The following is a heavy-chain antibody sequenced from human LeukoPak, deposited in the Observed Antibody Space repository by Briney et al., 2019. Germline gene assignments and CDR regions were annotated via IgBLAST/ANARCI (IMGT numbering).Heavy chain of an antibody. D-gene: IGHD6-13*01. Sequence: GGSLRLSCAASGFTFSSYSMNWVRQAPGKGLEWVSSISNSSSYIYYADSVKGRFTISRDNAKNSLYLQMNSLRAEDTAVYYCAAVIAAAGIFDYWGQGTLVTVSS. CDR1: GFTFSSYS. V-gene: IGHV3-21*03. J-gene: IGHJ4*02. CDR3: AAVIAAAGIFDY. CDR2: ISNSSSYI.